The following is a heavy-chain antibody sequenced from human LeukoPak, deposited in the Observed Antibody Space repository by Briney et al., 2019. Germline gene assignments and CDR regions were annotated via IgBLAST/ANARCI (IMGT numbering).Heavy chain of an antibody. V-gene: IGHV3-53*01. CDR3: ATWFGELLSDYFDY. D-gene: IGHD3-10*01. CDR2: IYSGGST. J-gene: IGHJ4*02. CDR1: GFTVSSNY. Sequence: GGSLRLSCAASGFTVSSNYMSSVRQAPGKGLEWVSVIYSGGSTYYADSMKGRFTISRDNSKNTLYLQMNSLSAEDTAVYYCATWFGELLSDYFDYWGQGTLVTVSS.